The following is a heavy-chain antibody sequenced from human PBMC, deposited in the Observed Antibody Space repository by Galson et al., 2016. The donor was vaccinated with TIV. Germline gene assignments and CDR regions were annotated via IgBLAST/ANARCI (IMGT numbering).Heavy chain of an antibody. CDR3: ARHGPWSFYFDF. Sequence: ETLSLTCTVSGGSVSSSTYFWAWVRQPPGEGLEWIGPVYYDGTTYTDPSLKSPVTLSVDSSKNQISLKLSSMTAADTAIYFCARHGPWSFYFDFWGQGTLVPVSS. J-gene: IGHJ4*02. V-gene: IGHV4-39*01. CDR2: VYYDGTT. D-gene: IGHD3-16*02. CDR1: GGSVSSSTYF.